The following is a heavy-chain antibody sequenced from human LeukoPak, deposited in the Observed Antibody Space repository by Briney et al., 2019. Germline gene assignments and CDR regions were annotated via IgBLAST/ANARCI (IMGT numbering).Heavy chain of an antibody. Sequence: VASVKVSCKASGGTFSSYAVSWVRQAPGQGLEWMGGIIPIFGTANYAQKFQGRVTITTDESTSTAYMELSSLRSEDTAVYYCAAHTYYDFWSGYYPKGQYFQHWGQGTLVTVSS. V-gene: IGHV1-69*05. J-gene: IGHJ1*01. CDR3: AAHTYYDFWSGYYPKGQYFQH. D-gene: IGHD3-3*01. CDR1: GGTFSSYA. CDR2: IIPIFGTA.